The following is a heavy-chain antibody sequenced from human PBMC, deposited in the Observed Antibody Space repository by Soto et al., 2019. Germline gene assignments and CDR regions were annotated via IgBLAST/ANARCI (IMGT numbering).Heavy chain of an antibody. V-gene: IGHV3-30-3*01. CDR1: GFTFSSYA. CDR2: ISNDGNRQ. CDR3: ARDIYSYGSVGTPDI. D-gene: IGHD5-18*01. Sequence: GGSLRLSCAASGFTFSSYAMHWVRQAPGKGLEWVAAISNDGNRQLYADSVKDRFTISRDNSRNTLDLQMNNLRTEDTGVYFCARDIYSYGSVGTPDIWGQGTMVTVSS. J-gene: IGHJ3*02.